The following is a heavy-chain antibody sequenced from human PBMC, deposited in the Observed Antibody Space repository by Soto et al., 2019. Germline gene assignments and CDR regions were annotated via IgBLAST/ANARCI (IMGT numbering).Heavy chain of an antibody. CDR3: ARGRYDFWSGYYRNWFDP. V-gene: IGHV4-34*01. D-gene: IGHD3-3*01. CDR2: INHSGST. Sequence: QVQLQQWGAGLLKPSETLSLTCAVYGGSFSGYYWSWIRQPPGKGLEWIGEINHSGSTNYNPSLKSRVTISVDTSKNQFSLKQSSVTAADTAVYYGARGRYDFWSGYYRNWFDPWGQGTLVTVSS. J-gene: IGHJ5*02. CDR1: GGSFSGYY.